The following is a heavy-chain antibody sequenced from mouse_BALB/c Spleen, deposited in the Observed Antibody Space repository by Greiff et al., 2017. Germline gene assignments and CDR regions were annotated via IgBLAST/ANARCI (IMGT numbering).Heavy chain of an antibody. Sequence: VQLQQSGPSLVQPSQSLSITCTVSGFSLTSYGVHWVRQSPGKGLEWLGVIWRGGSTDYNAAFMSRLSITKDNSKSQVFFKMNSLQADDTAIYYCAKRDDGYLYYAMDYWGQGTSVTVSS. D-gene: IGHD2-3*01. J-gene: IGHJ4*01. V-gene: IGHV2-5-1*01. CDR2: IWRGGST. CDR1: GFSLTSYG. CDR3: AKRDDGYLYYAMDY.